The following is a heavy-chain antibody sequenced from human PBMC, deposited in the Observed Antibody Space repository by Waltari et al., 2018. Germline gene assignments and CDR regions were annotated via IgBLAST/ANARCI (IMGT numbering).Heavy chain of an antibody. D-gene: IGHD3-10*01. J-gene: IGHJ6*03. V-gene: IGHV3-48*04. CDR1: GFTFSSYS. CDR3: ARGRVNGYMDV. Sequence: EVQLVESGGGLVQPGGSLRLSCAASGFTFSSYSMNWVRQAPGKGLEWISYISTSSSPIYYADPVKGRFTISRDNAKNSLYLQMNSLRAEDTAVYYCARGRVNGYMDVWGKGTTVTVSS. CDR2: ISTSSSPI.